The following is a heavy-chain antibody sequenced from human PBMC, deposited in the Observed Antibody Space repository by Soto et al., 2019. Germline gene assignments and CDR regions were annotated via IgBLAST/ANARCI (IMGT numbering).Heavy chain of an antibody. Sequence: PSETLSLTCTVSGGSISSSSYYWGWIRQPPGKGLEWIGSIYYSGSTYYNPSLKSRVTISVDTSKNQFSLKLSSVTAADTAVYYCARVKPSNGMDVWGQGTTVTVPS. CDR1: GGSISSSSYY. CDR2: IYYSGST. J-gene: IGHJ6*02. V-gene: IGHV4-39*01. CDR3: ARVKPSNGMDV.